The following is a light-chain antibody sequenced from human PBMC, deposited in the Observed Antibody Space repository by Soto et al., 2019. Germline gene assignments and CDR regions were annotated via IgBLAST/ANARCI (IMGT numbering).Light chain of an antibody. V-gene: IGLV2-14*01. CDR1: SSDVGAYNY. Sequence: QSALTQPASVSGSPGQSITISCTGTSSDVGAYNYVSWYQQHPGKAPKLMIYEVSNRPSGVSNRFSGSKSGNTASLTISGLQAEDDADYYCSSYTSSSSIYVFGTGTKLTVL. CDR3: SSYTSSSSIYV. J-gene: IGLJ1*01. CDR2: EVS.